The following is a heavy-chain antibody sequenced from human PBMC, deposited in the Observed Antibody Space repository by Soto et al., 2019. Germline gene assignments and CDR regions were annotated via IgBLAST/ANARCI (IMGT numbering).Heavy chain of an antibody. Sequence: EVQLVESGGVVVQPGGSLRLSCAASGFTFDDYTMHWVRQAPGKGLEWVSLISWDGGSTYYADSVKGRFTISRDNSKNSLYLQMNSLRTEDTALYYCAKDISPDRKGWRYYYYGMDVW. D-gene: IGHD6-19*01. CDR3: AKDISPDRKGWRYYYYGMDV. CDR2: ISWDGGST. CDR1: GFTFDDYT. J-gene: IGHJ6*01. V-gene: IGHV3-43*01.